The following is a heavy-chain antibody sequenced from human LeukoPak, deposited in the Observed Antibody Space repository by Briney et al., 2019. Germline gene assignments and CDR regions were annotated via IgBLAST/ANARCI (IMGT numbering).Heavy chain of an antibody. D-gene: IGHD2-15*01. CDR1: GGSISNSDYY. Sequence: EASETLSLTCTVSGGSISNSDYYWGWIRQPPGKGLGWIGNIYYSGNTYYNPSLKSRVTISVDTSKNQFSLKLSSVTAADTAVYYCARGGGIVVVVAFDFWGQGILVTVSS. J-gene: IGHJ4*02. CDR3: ARGGGIVVVVAFDF. V-gene: IGHV4-39*01. CDR2: IYYSGNT.